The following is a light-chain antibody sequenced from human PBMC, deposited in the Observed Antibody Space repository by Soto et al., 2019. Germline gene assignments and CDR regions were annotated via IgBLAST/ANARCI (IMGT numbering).Light chain of an antibody. CDR2: GAS. Sequence: EIVLTQSPGTLSLSPGERATLSCRASQSVSSNNLAWYQQRPGQAPRVVIYGASTRATGIPERFSGSGSGTDFTLTISRLEPEDFAVYYCQQYGRSPFTFGHGKKVDIK. V-gene: IGKV3-20*01. CDR1: QSVSSNN. CDR3: QQYGRSPFT. J-gene: IGKJ3*01.